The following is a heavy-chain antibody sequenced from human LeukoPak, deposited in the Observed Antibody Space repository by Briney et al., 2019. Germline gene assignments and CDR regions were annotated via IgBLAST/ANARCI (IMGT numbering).Heavy chain of an antibody. CDR1: GYTFINYA. Sequence: ASVKVSCKASGYTFINYALHWVRQAPGQRLEWMGWSNAGNDNTKYSEDFQGRVTITRDTSASTAYMELSSLRSEDTAVYHCARGRGSGSLDYWGQGTLVTVSS. V-gene: IGHV1-3*02. CDR2: SNAGNDNT. J-gene: IGHJ4*02. CDR3: ARGRGSGSLDY. D-gene: IGHD3-10*01.